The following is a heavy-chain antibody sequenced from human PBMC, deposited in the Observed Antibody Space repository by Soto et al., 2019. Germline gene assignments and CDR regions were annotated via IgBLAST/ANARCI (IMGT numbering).Heavy chain of an antibody. V-gene: IGHV1-18*01. CDR3: ARGESSGWSSRGASDI. CDR2: ISAYNGNT. J-gene: IGHJ3*02. Sequence: GASVKVSCKASGYTFTSYGISWVRQAPGQGLEWMGWISAYNGNTNYAQKLQGRVTMTTDTSTSTAYMELRSLRSDDTAVYYCARGESSGWSSRGASDIWGQGTMVTVSS. CDR1: GYTFTSYG. D-gene: IGHD6-19*01.